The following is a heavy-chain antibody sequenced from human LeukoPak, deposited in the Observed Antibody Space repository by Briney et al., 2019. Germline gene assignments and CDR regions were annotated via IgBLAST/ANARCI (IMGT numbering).Heavy chain of an antibody. J-gene: IGHJ5*02. Sequence: PSQTLSLTCTVSGGSISSYYWSWIRQPPGKGLEWIGYIYYSGSTNYNPSLKSRVTISVDTSKNQFSLKLSSVTAADTAVYYCARGRRITMVRGVIEGWFDPWGQGTLVTVSS. V-gene: IGHV4-59*01. CDR1: GGSISSYY. D-gene: IGHD3-10*01. CDR2: IYYSGST. CDR3: ARGRRITMVRGVIEGWFDP.